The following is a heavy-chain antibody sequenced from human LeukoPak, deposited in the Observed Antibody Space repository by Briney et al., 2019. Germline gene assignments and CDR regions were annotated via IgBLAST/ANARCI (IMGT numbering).Heavy chain of an antibody. CDR1: GFTFSKYG. Sequence: PGGSLRLSCVASGFTFSKYGMHWVRQAPGKGLQWLAIIWYDGHNNYYADSVKGRFTISRDNSKNTLFLEMNDLKAEDTAVYYCAREWGLIAVAGGPGYWGQGTLVTVS. D-gene: IGHD2-21*01. CDR3: AREWGLIAVAGGPGY. J-gene: IGHJ4*02. CDR2: IWYDGHNN. V-gene: IGHV3-33*01.